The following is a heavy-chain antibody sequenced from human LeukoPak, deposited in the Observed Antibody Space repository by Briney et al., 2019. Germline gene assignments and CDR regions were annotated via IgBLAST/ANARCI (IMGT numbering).Heavy chain of an antibody. J-gene: IGHJ5*02. V-gene: IGHV3-11*04. D-gene: IGHD3-10*01. Sequence: PGGSLRLSCAASGFTFSDYYMSRIRQAPGKGLEWVSYISSSGSTIYYADSVKGRLTISRDNAKNSLYLQMNSLRAEDTAVYYCAREGVYYYGSGSYYNWFDPWGQGTLVTVSS. CDR1: GFTFSDYY. CDR3: AREGVYYYGSGSYYNWFDP. CDR2: ISSSGSTI.